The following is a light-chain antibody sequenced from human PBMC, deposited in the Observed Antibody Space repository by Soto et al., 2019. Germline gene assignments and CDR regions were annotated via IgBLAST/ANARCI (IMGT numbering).Light chain of an antibody. J-gene: IGLJ1*01. CDR3: CSYARGSTYV. V-gene: IGLV2-14*01. CDR1: ATDIDAYNY. CDR2: GVS. Sequence: QSVLTQPASVSGSPGQSITISCTGTATDIDAYNYVSWYLQYPGKAPKLLIYGVSNRPSGASDRFSGSKPDNTASLTISGLQAEDEGDYYCCSYARGSTYVFGTGTKSPS.